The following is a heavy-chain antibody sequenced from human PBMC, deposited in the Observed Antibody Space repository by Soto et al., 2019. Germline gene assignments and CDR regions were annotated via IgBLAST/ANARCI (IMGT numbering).Heavy chain of an antibody. Sequence: SVKVSCKASGFTFTSSAVQWVLQARGQRLEWIGWIVVGSGNTNYAQKFQERVTITRDMSTSTAYMELSSLRSEDTAVNYCAAVWLLEGYHYYGVDVRGQGTTVTVSS. J-gene: IGHJ6*02. CDR2: IVVGSGNT. CDR3: AAVWLLEGYHYYGVDV. CDR1: GFTFTSSA. V-gene: IGHV1-58*01. D-gene: IGHD3-22*01.